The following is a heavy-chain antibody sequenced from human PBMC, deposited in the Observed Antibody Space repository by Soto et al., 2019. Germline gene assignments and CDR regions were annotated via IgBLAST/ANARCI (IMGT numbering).Heavy chain of an antibody. CDR3: ARVYVLLWFGEPYPFDY. V-gene: IGHV1-2*02. Sequence: GASVKVSCKASGYTFTGYYMHWVLQAPGQGLEWMGWINPNSGGTNYAQKFQGRVTMTRDTSISTAYMELSRLRSDDTAVYYCARVYVLLWFGEPYPFDYWGQGTLVTVSS. J-gene: IGHJ4*02. CDR1: GYTFTGYY. CDR2: INPNSGGT. D-gene: IGHD3-10*01.